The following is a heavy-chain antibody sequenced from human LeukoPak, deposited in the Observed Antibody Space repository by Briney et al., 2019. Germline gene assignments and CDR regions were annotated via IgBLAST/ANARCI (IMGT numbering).Heavy chain of an antibody. Sequence: GSLRLSCAASGFTFRSYSINWVRQAPGKGLEWVSSISSSSSYIFYADSVKGRFTISGDNAKNSLYLQMNSLRAEDTAMYYCARAPTSEQQLQFDYWGQGTLVTVSS. J-gene: IGHJ4*02. CDR3: ARAPTSEQQLQFDY. D-gene: IGHD6-13*01. CDR2: ISSSSSYI. V-gene: IGHV3-21*01. CDR1: GFTFRSYS.